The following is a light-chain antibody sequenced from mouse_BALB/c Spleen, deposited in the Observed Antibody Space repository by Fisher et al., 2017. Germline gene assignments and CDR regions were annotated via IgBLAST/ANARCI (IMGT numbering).Light chain of an antibody. CDR1: SSVSY. V-gene: IGKV4-55*01. CDR3: QQRSSYPYT. Sequence: IVMTQTTAIMSASPGEKVTMTCSASSSVSYMYWYQQKPGSSPRLLIYDTSNLASGVPGRFSGSGSGTSYSLTISRMEAEDAATYYCQQRSSYPYTFGGGTKLEIK. CDR2: DTS. J-gene: IGKJ2*01.